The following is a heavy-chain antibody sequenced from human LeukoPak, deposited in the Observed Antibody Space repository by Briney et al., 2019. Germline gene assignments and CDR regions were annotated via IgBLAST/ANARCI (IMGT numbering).Heavy chain of an antibody. CDR1: GGTFSSYA. J-gene: IGHJ3*02. V-gene: IGHV1-69*13. CDR3: ARDNVWGSYRYDAFDI. CDR2: IIPIFGTA. Sequence: GASVKVSCKASGGTFSSYAISWVRQAPGQGLEWMGGIIPIFGTANYAQKFQGRVTITADESTSTAYMELSSLRSEDTAVYYCARDNVWGSYRYDAFDIWGQGTMVTVSS. D-gene: IGHD3-16*02.